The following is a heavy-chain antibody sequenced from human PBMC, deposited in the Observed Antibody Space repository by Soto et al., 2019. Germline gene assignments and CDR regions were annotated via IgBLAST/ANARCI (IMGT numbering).Heavy chain of an antibody. Sequence: ASVKVSCKASGYTFTGYYMHWVRQAPGQGLEWMGWINPNSGGTNYAQKFQGWVTMTRDTPISTAYMELSRLRSDDTAVYYCALGYCISTSCYLAAFDIWGQGTMVTVSS. J-gene: IGHJ3*02. D-gene: IGHD2-2*01. CDR1: GYTFTGYY. V-gene: IGHV1-2*04. CDR3: ALGYCISTSCYLAAFDI. CDR2: INPNSGGT.